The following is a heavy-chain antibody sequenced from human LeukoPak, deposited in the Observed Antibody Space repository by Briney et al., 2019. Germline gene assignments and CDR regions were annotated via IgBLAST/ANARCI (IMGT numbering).Heavy chain of an antibody. V-gene: IGHV4-34*01. CDR1: GGSVSAYH. Sequence: SETLSLTCAVYGGSVSAYHWTWIRQPPGKGLEWIGSIYYSGSTYYNPSLKSRVTISVDTSKNQFSLKLSSVTAADTAVYYCARPHQYCSSTSCYYFDYWGQGTLVTVSS. J-gene: IGHJ4*02. CDR2: IYYSGST. CDR3: ARPHQYCSSTSCYYFDY. D-gene: IGHD2-2*01.